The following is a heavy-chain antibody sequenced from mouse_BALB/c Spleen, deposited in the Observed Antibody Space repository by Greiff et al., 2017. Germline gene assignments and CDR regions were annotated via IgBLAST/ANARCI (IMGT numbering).Heavy chain of an antibody. V-gene: IGHV1-31*01. CDR1: GYSFTGYY. CDR2: INPYNGAT. Sequence: VQLQQSGPELVKPGASVKISCKASGYSFTGYYMHWVKQSHVKSLEWIGRINPYNGATSYNQNFKDKASLTVDKSSSTAYMELHSLTSEDSAVYYCARDGRGGYWGQGTTRTVSS. J-gene: IGHJ2*01. CDR3: ARDGRGGY. D-gene: IGHD1-1*01.